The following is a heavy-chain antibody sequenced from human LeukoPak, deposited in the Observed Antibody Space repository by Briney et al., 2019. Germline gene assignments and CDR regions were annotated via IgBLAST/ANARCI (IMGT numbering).Heavy chain of an antibody. D-gene: IGHD2-21*01. CDR3: ARDTNSAGAYFDY. CDR2: ISSSSSYI. Sequence: GGSLGLSCAASGFTFSSYSMNWVRQAPGKGLEWVSSISSSSSYIYYADSVKGRFTISRDNAKNSLYLQMNSLRAEDTAVYYCARDTNSAGAYFDYWGQGTLVTVSS. CDR1: GFTFSSYS. V-gene: IGHV3-21*01. J-gene: IGHJ4*02.